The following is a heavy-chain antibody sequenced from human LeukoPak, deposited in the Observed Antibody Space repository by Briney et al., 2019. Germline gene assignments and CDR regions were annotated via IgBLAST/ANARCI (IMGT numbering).Heavy chain of an antibody. CDR1: GGSFSGYY. CDR3: ARGGSEEYCSGGSCYGEGGMDV. Sequence: SSETLSLTCAVYGGSFSGYYWSWIRQPPGKGLEWIGEINHSGSTNYNPSLKSRVTISVDTSKNQFSLKLSSVTAADTAVYYCARGGSEEYCSGGSCYGEGGMDVWGQGTTVTVSS. V-gene: IGHV4-34*01. D-gene: IGHD2-15*01. J-gene: IGHJ6*02. CDR2: INHSGST.